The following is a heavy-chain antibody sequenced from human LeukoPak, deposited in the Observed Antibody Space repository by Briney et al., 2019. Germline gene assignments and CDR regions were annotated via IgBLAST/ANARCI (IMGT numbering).Heavy chain of an antibody. CDR1: GFTFSSYG. V-gene: IGHV3-33*01. D-gene: IGHD2-2*03. CDR2: IWYDGSNK. Sequence: GGSLRLSCAASGFTFSSYGMHWVRQAPGKGLEWVAVIWYDGSNKYYADSVKGRFTISRDNSKNTLYLQMNSLRAEDTAVYYCARDPSLGYSSSTSCLYYYYYYGMDVWGQGTTVTVSS. J-gene: IGHJ6*02. CDR3: ARDPSLGYSSSTSCLYYYYYYGMDV.